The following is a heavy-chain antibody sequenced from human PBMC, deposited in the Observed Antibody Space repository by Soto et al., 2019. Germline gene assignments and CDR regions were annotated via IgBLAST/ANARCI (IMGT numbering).Heavy chain of an antibody. V-gene: IGHV4-59*08. Sequence: PSETLSLTCTVSGGSISSYYWSWIRQPPGKGLEWIGYIYYSGSTNYNPSLKSRVTISVDTSKNQFSLRLSSVTAADTAVYYCARRWGRTFDYWGQGTLVTVSS. D-gene: IGHD1-26*01. J-gene: IGHJ4*02. CDR1: GGSISSYY. CDR3: ARRWGRTFDY. CDR2: IYYSGST.